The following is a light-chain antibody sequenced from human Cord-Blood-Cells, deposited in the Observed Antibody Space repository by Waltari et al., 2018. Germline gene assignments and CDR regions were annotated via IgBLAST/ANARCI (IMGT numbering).Light chain of an antibody. V-gene: IGLV2-23*01. CDR1: SSDVGSYNL. CDR2: EGS. J-gene: IGLJ3*02. Sequence: QSALTQPASVSGSPVQSITISCTGTSSDVGSYNLVSWYQPPPGKAPKLMIYEGSKRPSGVSNRFSGSKSGNTASLTISGLQAEDEADYYCCSYAGSSTWVFGGGTKLTVL. CDR3: CSYAGSSTWV.